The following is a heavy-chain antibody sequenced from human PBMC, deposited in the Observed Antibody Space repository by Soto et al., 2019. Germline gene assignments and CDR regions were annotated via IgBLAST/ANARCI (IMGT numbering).Heavy chain of an antibody. CDR2: IYYSGST. V-gene: IGHV4-39*01. CDR1: GGSISSSSYY. CDR3: ARPLVPAAIVTDV. J-gene: IGHJ6*02. D-gene: IGHD2-2*01. Sequence: TSETLSLTCTVSGGSISSSSYYWGWIRQPPGKGLEWIGSIYYSGSTYYNPSLKSRVTISVDTSKNQFSLKLSSVTAADTAVYYCARPLVPAAIVTDVWGQGTTVT.